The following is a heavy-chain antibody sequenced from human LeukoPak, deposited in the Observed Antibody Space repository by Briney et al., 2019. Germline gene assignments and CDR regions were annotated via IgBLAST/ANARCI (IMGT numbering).Heavy chain of an antibody. Sequence: ASVKVSCKASGGTFSSYAISWVRQAPGQGLEWMGRISPILGIANYAQKFQGRVTITADKSTSTAYMELSSLRSEDTAVYYCAREFHYYDSSGLFQHWGQGTLVTVSS. CDR1: GGTFSSYA. D-gene: IGHD3-22*01. CDR2: ISPILGIA. V-gene: IGHV1-69*04. CDR3: AREFHYYDSSGLFQH. J-gene: IGHJ1*01.